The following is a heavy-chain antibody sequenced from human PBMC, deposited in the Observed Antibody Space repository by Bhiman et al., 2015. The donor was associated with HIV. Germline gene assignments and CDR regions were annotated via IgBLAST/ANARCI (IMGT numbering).Heavy chain of an antibody. CDR2: INWNGGST. D-gene: IGHD1-26*01. CDR3: ARRDSGSLSFDM. Sequence: AQLVESGGGVVQPGRSLRLSCEGFGFIFDDYGLSWVRQAPGKGLEWVSGINWNGGSTGYADSVKGRCTISRDNGKNSLYLQMNSLRAEDTALYYCARRDSGSLSFDMWGQGTMVTVSS. J-gene: IGHJ3*02. V-gene: IGHV3-20*04. CDR1: GFIFDDYG.